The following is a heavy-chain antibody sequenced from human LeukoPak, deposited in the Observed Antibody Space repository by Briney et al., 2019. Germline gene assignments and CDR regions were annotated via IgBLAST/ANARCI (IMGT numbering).Heavy chain of an antibody. CDR3: GREGIPYSPSPYYFDY. Sequence: PSETLSLTCTVSGGSISSYYWSWMRQPPGKGLEWIGHSYYSGSTNYNPSLKSRVTISVDPSKSQFSLRLSSVTAADTAVYYCGREGIPYSPSPYYFDYWGQGNLVTVSS. V-gene: IGHV4-59*01. D-gene: IGHD3-9*01. CDR2: SYYSGST. J-gene: IGHJ4*02. CDR1: GGSISSYY.